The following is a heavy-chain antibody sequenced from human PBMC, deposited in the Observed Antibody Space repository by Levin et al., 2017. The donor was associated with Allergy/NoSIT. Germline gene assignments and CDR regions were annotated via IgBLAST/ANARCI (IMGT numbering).Heavy chain of an antibody. CDR1: GFTFSSYW. CDR2: IKHDGSQK. Sequence: PPGGSLRLSCVASGFTFSSYWMSWVRQAPGKGLEWVANIKHDGSQKYYVDSVKGRFTISRDNAQNSLYLQMSSLRAEDTALYYCARERDGTWVYWGQGTLVTVSS. CDR3: ARERDGTWVY. V-gene: IGHV3-7*01. D-gene: IGHD1-26*01. J-gene: IGHJ4*02.